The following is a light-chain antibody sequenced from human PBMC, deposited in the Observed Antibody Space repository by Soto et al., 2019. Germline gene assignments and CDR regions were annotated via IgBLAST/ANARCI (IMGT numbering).Light chain of an antibody. Sequence: DIQLTQSPSFLSASIGDRVTITCRASQGIRSFLAWYQQKPGKAPNLLISGASILRTGVPSRFSGSGSGTEFTLTISSLQPDDFATYYCQHLNTCPLSFGGWTKVEI. V-gene: IGKV1-9*01. CDR1: QGIRSF. J-gene: IGKJ4*01. CDR2: GAS. CDR3: QHLNTCPLS.